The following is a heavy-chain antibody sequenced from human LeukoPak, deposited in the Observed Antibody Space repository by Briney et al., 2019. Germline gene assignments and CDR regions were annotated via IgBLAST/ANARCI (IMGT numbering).Heavy chain of an antibody. CDR2: ISGSGGST. J-gene: IGHJ4*02. Sequence: GGSLRLSCAASGFTFSSYAMSWVRQAPGKGLEWVSAISGSGGSTYYADSVKGRFTISRDNSKNTLYPQMNSLRAEDTAVYYCAKGEVGATIVDIDYWGQGTLVTVSS. CDR1: GFTFSSYA. V-gene: IGHV3-23*01. CDR3: AKGEVGATIVDIDY. D-gene: IGHD1-26*01.